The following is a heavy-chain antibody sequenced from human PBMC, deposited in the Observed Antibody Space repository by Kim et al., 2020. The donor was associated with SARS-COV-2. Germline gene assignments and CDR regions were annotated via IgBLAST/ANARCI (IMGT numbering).Heavy chain of an antibody. D-gene: IGHD5-18*01. J-gene: IGHJ4*02. V-gene: IGHV5-51*01. Sequence: GESLKISCKGSGYSFTSYWIGWVRQMPGKGLEWMGIIYPGDSDTRYSPSFQGQVTISADKSISTAYLQWSSLKASDTAMYYCARLRNLIRYSYGPIDYWGQGTLVTVSS. CDR2: IYPGDSDT. CDR1: GYSFTSYW. CDR3: ARLRNLIRYSYGPIDY.